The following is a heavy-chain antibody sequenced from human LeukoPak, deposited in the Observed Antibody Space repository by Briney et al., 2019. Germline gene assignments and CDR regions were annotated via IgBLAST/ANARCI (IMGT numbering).Heavy chain of an antibody. CDR1: GGSLSSYY. CDR3: ARVFYYGSGTFDL. J-gene: IGHJ2*01. V-gene: IGHV4-59*01. Sequence: SETLSLTCTVSGGSLSSYYWSWIRQPPGKGLEWIGYIYYSGSTTYNPSHRSRVTISVDTSKNQFSLRLSSVTAADAAVYYCARVFYYGSGTFDLWGRGTLVTVSS. CDR2: IYYSGST. D-gene: IGHD3-10*01.